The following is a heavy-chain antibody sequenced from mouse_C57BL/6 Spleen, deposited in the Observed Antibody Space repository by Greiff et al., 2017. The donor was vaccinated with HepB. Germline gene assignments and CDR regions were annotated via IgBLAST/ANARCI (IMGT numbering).Heavy chain of an antibody. CDR2: INPNNGGT. CDR3: ARSDYYGSRPFDY. D-gene: IGHD1-1*01. V-gene: IGHV1-26*01. CDR1: GYTFTDYY. J-gene: IGHJ2*01. Sequence: LQQSGPELVKPGASVKISCKASGYTFTDYYMNWVKQSHGKSLEWIGDINPNNGGTSYNQKFKGKATLTVDKSSSTAYMELRSLTSEDSAVYYCARSDYYGSRPFDYWGQGTTLTVSS.